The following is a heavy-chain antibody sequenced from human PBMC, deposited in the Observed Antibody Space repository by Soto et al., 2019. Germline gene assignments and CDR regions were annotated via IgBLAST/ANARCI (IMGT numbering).Heavy chain of an antibody. J-gene: IGHJ4*02. Sequence: ASVKVSCKASGYTFTSYDINWVRQATGQGLEWMGWMNPNSGNTGYAQKFQGRVTMTRNTSISTAYMELSSLRSEDTAVYYCARENPGPVDSSSWYYNYYFDYWGQGTLVTVSS. V-gene: IGHV1-8*01. CDR1: GYTFTSYD. CDR2: MNPNSGNT. D-gene: IGHD6-13*01. CDR3: ARENPGPVDSSSWYYNYYFDY.